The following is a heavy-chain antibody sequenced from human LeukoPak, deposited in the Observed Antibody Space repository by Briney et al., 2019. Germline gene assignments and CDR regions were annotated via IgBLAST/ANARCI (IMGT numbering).Heavy chain of an antibody. CDR1: GHTFSEIS. Sequence: GASVKVSCRASGHTFSEISMHWVRQAPGKGLEWMGGFDPEDAETIYAQNFQGRVTMTEDTSTKTAYMELRNLRSDDTAVYYCARDLFPVTESATFITFDYWGQGTLVTVSS. V-gene: IGHV1-24*01. J-gene: IGHJ4*02. CDR3: ARDLFPVTESATFITFDY. CDR2: FDPEDAET. D-gene: IGHD2-15*01.